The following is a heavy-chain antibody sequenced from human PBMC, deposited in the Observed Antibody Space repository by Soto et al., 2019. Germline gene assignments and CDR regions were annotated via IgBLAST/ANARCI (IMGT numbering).Heavy chain of an antibody. V-gene: IGHV3-48*02. Sequence: EVQLVESGGGLVQPGGSLRLSCAASGFTFSSYSMNWVRQAPGKGLEWVSYISSSSSTIYYADSVKGRFTISRDNAKNSLDLQMNSLRDEDTAVYYCARERGAYYDFWSGYFDYWGQGTLVTVSS. D-gene: IGHD3-3*01. CDR2: ISSSSSTI. J-gene: IGHJ4*02. CDR3: ARERGAYYDFWSGYFDY. CDR1: GFTFSSYS.